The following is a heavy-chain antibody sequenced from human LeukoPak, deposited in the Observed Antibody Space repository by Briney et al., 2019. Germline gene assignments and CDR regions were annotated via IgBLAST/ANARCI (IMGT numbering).Heavy chain of an antibody. CDR2: IYSGGST. Sequence: PGGSLRLSCAASEFIVSSYYMSWVRQAPGKGLEWVSVIYSGGSTHYVDSVKGRFTISRDNSKNTLFLQMNSLRAEDTAVYYCARTPREPLRGFGMDVWGRGTTVTVSS. V-gene: IGHV3-53*01. J-gene: IGHJ6*02. CDR1: EFIVSSYY. D-gene: IGHD1-26*01. CDR3: ARTPREPLRGFGMDV.